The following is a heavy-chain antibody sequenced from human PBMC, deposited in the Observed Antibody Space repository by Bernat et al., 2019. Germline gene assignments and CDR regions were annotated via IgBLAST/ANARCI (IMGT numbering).Heavy chain of an antibody. CDR1: GFTFSDYE. J-gene: IGHJ3*02. D-gene: IGHD3-3*01. Sequence: EVQLVESGGGLVQPGGSLRLSCAASGFTFSDYEMNWVRQAPGKGLEWVSHISRTGSTIYYADSVQGRFSMSRDNARNSLYLQMNSLRDEDTAVYYCARVKGMTIFRAFDILGQGTMVTVSS. V-gene: IGHV3-48*03. CDR2: ISRTGSTI. CDR3: ARVKGMTIFRAFDI.